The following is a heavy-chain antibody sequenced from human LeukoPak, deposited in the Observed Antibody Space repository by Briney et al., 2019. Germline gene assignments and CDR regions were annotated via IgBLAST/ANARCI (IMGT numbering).Heavy chain of an antibody. CDR3: AREPTPIGAAALIGLNYYYYGMDV. CDR1: GFSFDDYA. D-gene: IGHD6-13*01. J-gene: IGHJ6*02. V-gene: IGHV3-9*01. CDR2: MSWNSGNI. Sequence: PGGSLRLSCAASGFSFDDYAMHWVRQAPGKGLEWVSGMSWNSGNIGYADSVKGRFTISRDNAKNSLYLQMNSLRVEDTAVYYCAREPTPIGAAALIGLNYYYYGMDVWGQGTTVTVSS.